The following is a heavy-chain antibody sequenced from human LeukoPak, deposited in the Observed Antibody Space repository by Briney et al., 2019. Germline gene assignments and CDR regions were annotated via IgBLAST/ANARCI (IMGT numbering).Heavy chain of an antibody. Sequence: KPSETLSLTCTISGGSISSYYWSWIRQPPGKGLEWIGYIYYSGSTNYNPSLKSRVTISVDTSKNQFSLKLSSVTAADTAVYYCARGELVDYFDYWGQGTLVTVSS. J-gene: IGHJ4*02. CDR1: GGSISSYY. D-gene: IGHD1-26*01. CDR3: ARGELVDYFDY. V-gene: IGHV4-59*01. CDR2: IYYSGST.